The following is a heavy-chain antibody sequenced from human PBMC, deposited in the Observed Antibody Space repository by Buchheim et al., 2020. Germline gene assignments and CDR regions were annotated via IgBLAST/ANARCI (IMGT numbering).Heavy chain of an antibody. J-gene: IGHJ5*02. V-gene: IGHV4-30-4*01. CDR1: GGSISSGDYY. CDR2: IYYSGST. D-gene: IGHD2-2*01. CDR3: ASEYCSSTGCNHQFDP. Sequence: QVQLQESGPGLLKPSQTLSLPCTVSGGSISSGDYYWSWIRQPPGKGLEWIGYIYYSGSTYYNPSLKSRVTISVDTSKNQFSLKLSPVTAAETAVYYCASEYCSSTGCNHQFDPWGQGTL.